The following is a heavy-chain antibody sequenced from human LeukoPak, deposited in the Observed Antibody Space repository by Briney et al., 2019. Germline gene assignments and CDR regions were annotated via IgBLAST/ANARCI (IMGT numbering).Heavy chain of an antibody. V-gene: IGHV4-34*01. Sequence: SETLSLTRAVYGGSFSGYYWSWIRQPPGKGLEWIGEINHSGSTNYNPSLKSRVTISVDTSKNQFSLKLSSVTAADTAVYYCARRRRITMVRGLYWYFDLWGRGTLVTVSS. D-gene: IGHD3-10*01. CDR1: GGSFSGYY. CDR3: ARRRRITMVRGLYWYFDL. CDR2: INHSGST. J-gene: IGHJ2*01.